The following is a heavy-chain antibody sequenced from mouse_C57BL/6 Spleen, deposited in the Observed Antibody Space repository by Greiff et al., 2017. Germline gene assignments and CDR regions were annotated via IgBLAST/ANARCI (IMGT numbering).Heavy chain of an antibody. Sequence: QVPLQQSGAELVRPGASVTLSCKASGYTFTDYEMHWVKQTPVHGLEWIGAIDPESGGTAYNQKFKGKAILTADKSSSTAYMELRSLASEASAVYYCTKTAPAYWGQGTLVTVAA. CDR1: GYTFTDYE. CDR2: IDPESGGT. V-gene: IGHV1-15*01. J-gene: IGHJ3*01. CDR3: TKTAPAY.